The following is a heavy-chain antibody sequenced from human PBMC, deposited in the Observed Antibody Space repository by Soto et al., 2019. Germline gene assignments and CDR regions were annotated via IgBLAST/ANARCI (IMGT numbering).Heavy chain of an antibody. CDR3: ARGPTYSGSYYYGMDV. D-gene: IGHD1-26*01. CDR1: GGSFSGYY. J-gene: IGHJ6*02. CDR2: INHSGST. V-gene: IGHV4-34*01. Sequence: QVQLQQWGAGLLKPSETLSLTCAVYGGSFSGYYWSWIRQPPGKGLEWIGEINHSGSTNYNPSLKSRVTISVDTSKNQFSLKLSSVTAADTALYYCARGPTYSGSYYYGMDVWGQGTTVTVSS.